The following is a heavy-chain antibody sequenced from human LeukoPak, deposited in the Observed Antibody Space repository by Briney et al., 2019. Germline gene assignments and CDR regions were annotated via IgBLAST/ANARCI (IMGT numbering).Heavy chain of an antibody. D-gene: IGHD6-13*01. Sequence: SQTLSLTCAISGDSVSSNSAAWNWIRQSPSRGLEWLGRTYYRSKWYNDYAVSVKSRITINPDTSKNQFSLQLNSVTPEDTAVYYCARGRRAAAGTSYYYYYYMDVWGKGTTVTVSS. J-gene: IGHJ6*03. CDR3: ARGRRAAAGTSYYYYYYMDV. CDR2: TYYRSKWYN. V-gene: IGHV6-1*01. CDR1: GDSVSSNSAA.